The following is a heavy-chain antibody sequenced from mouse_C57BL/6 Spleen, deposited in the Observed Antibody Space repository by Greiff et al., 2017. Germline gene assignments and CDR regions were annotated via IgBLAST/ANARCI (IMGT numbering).Heavy chain of an antibody. D-gene: IGHD1-1*02. CDR3: ARYQPRVAWFAY. V-gene: IGHV1-55*01. CDR1: GYTFTSYW. Sequence: QVQLQQPGAELVKPGASVKMSCKASGYTFTSYWITWVKQRPGQGLEWIGDIYPGSGSTNYNEKFKSKATLTVDTSSSTAYMQLSSLTSEGSAVYYCARYQPRVAWFAYWGQGTLVTVSA. CDR2: IYPGSGST. J-gene: IGHJ3*01.